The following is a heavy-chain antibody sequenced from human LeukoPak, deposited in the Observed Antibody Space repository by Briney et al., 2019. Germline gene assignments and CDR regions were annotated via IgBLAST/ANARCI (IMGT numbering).Heavy chain of an antibody. D-gene: IGHD3-16*01. Sequence: SETLSLTCTVSGGSISSYYWSWIRQPPGKGLEWIGYIYYSGSTNYNPSLKSRVTISVDTSKNQFSLKLSSVTAADTAVYYCAREAFEGVPVLVWGQGTLVTVSS. CDR1: GGSISSYY. CDR3: AREAFEGVPVLV. J-gene: IGHJ4*02. CDR2: IYYSGST. V-gene: IGHV4-59*01.